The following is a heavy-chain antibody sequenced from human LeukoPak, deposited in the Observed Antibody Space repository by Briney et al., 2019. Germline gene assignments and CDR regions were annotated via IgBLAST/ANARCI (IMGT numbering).Heavy chain of an antibody. V-gene: IGHV4-39*01. CDR1: GGSISSSSYY. Sequence: TSETLSLTCTVSGGSISSSSYYWGWIHQPPGKGLEWIGSIYYSGSTYYNPSLKSRVTISVDTSKNQFSLKLSSVTAADTAVYYCARQAVAGTFDYWGQGTLVTVSS. CDR3: ARQAVAGTFDY. J-gene: IGHJ4*02. D-gene: IGHD6-19*01. CDR2: IYYSGST.